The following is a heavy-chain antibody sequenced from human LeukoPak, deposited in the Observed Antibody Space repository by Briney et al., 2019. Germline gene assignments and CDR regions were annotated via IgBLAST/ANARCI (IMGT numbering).Heavy chain of an antibody. CDR3: ARDLTVRYSSGAHFDY. J-gene: IGHJ4*02. CDR1: GFTFSSYS. V-gene: IGHV3-21*01. Sequence: PGGSLRLSCAASGFTFSSYSMNWVRQAPGKGLEWVSSISSSSSYIYYADSVKGRFTISRDNAKNSLYLQMNSLRAEDTAVYYCARDLTVRYSSGAHFDYWGQGTLVTVSS. D-gene: IGHD6-19*01. CDR2: ISSSSSYI.